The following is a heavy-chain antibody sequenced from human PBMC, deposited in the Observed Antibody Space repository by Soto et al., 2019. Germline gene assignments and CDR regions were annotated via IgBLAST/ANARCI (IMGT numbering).Heavy chain of an antibody. J-gene: IGHJ1*01. CDR2: MHYSGST. CDR1: GGSVSNGDYY. D-gene: IGHD1-26*01. V-gene: IGHV4-30-4*01. CDR3: ARDSGSGSF. Sequence: QVQLQESGPGLVKPSQTLSLTCTVSGGSVSNGDYYWSWIRQPPGKGLEWIGNMHYSGSTGYNPSLKSRVTMSVDTSKNQFSLKLSSVTPADPAVYYCARDSGSGSFWGQGTLVTVSS.